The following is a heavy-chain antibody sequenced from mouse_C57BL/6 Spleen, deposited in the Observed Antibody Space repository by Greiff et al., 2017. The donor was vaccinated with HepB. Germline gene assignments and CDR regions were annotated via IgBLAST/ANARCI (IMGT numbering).Heavy chain of an antibody. Sequence: EVQLQQSGAELVKPGASVKLSCTASGFNIKDYYMHWVKQRTEQGLEWIGRIDPEDGETKYAPKFQGNATITADTSSNTAYLQLSSLTSEDTAVYYCALTLTGTDYAMDYWGQGTSVTVSS. CDR1: GFNIKDYY. J-gene: IGHJ4*01. CDR3: ALTLTGTDYAMDY. V-gene: IGHV14-2*01. CDR2: IDPEDGET. D-gene: IGHD4-1*01.